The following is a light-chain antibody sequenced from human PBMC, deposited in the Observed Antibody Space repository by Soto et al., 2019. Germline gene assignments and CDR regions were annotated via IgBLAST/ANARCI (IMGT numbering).Light chain of an antibody. V-gene: IGLV2-14*01. J-gene: IGLJ2*01. CDR2: DVS. CDR3: TSYTSGSTLVL. CDR1: SSDVGGFNY. Sequence: QSALTQPASVSGSPGQSITISCTGTSSDVGGFNYVSWYQQHPGKAPKLMIYDVSNRPSGVPNRFSGSKSGNTASLTISGLQAVDEADYYCTSYTSGSTLVLFGGGTQLTVL.